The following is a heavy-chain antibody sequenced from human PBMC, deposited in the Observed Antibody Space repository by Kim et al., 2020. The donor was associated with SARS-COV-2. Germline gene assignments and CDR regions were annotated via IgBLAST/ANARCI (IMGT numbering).Heavy chain of an antibody. D-gene: IGHD6-6*01. CDR3: ARREYSSSSTLTN. J-gene: IGHJ4*02. V-gene: IGHV4-34*01. Sequence: YNPSLKSRVTMAVDTSKNQISLKLSSVTAADTAVYYCARREYSSSSTLTNWGQGTLVTVSS.